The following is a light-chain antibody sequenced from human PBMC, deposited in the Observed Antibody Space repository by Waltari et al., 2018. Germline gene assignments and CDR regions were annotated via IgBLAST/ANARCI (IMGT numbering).Light chain of an antibody. V-gene: IGKV3-20*01. J-gene: IGKJ1*01. CDR3: QHHVRLPAT. CDR2: GAS. Sequence: IVRTKSLGTLPLSQGGGATFSCRASQNIGNYLAWYQQKPGQAPRLLIFGASSRAAGIPDRFSGSGSGADFSLTISRLEPEDFAVYYCQHHVRLPATFGQGTKV. CDR1: QNIGNY.